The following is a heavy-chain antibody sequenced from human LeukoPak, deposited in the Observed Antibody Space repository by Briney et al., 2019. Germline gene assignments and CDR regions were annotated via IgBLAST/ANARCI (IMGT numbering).Heavy chain of an antibody. Sequence: SETLSLTCTVSGGSISSYYWSWIRQPAGKGLEWIGRIYTSGSTNYNPSLKSRVTMSVDTSKNQFSLKLSSVTAADTAVYYCARVNTAMPREAFDIWGQGTMVTVSS. V-gene: IGHV4-4*07. CDR1: GGSISSYY. CDR2: IYTSGST. CDR3: ARVNTAMPREAFDI. J-gene: IGHJ3*02. D-gene: IGHD5-18*01.